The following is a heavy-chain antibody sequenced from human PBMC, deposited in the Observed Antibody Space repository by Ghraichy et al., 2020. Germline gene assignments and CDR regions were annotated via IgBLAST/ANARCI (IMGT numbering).Heavy chain of an antibody. J-gene: IGHJ4*02. V-gene: IGHV1-46*03. CDR2: INPSGGST. CDR1: GYTFTSYY. D-gene: IGHD1-26*01. Sequence: ASVKVSCKASGYTFTSYYMHWVRQAPGQGLEWMGIINPSGGSTSYAQKFQGRVTMTRDTSTSTVYMELSSLRSEDTAVYYCARDLRGSPQLKGVWSYFDYWGQGTLVTVSS. CDR3: ARDLRGSPQLKGVWSYFDY.